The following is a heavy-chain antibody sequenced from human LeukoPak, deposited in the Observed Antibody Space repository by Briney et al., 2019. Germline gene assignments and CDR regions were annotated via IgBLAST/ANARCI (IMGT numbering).Heavy chain of an antibody. J-gene: IGHJ4*02. CDR2: IIPIFGTA. CDR1: GGTFSSYA. CDR3: ARGGEYSGSYFDY. D-gene: IGHD1-26*01. V-gene: IGHV1-69*05. Sequence: SVKVSCKASGGTFSSYAISWVRPAPGQGLEWMGGIIPIFGTANYAQKFQGRVTITTDESTSTAYMELSSLRSEDTAVYYCARGGEYSGSYFDYWGQGTLVTVSS.